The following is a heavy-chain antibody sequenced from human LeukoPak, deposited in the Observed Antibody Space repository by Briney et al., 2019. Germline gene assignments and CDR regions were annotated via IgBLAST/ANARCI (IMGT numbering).Heavy chain of an antibody. CDR2: ISAGGGST. CDR3: AKIAPGGSYKGEFDC. V-gene: IGHV3-23*01. D-gene: IGHD1-26*01. CDR1: GFTFSSYA. J-gene: IGHJ4*02. Sequence: GGSLRLSCAASGFTFSSYAMSWVRQAPGKGLEWVSAISAGGGSTYYADSVKGRFTISRGNSKNTLYLQMNSLRAEDTAVYYCAKIAPGGSYKGEFDCWGQGTLVTVSS.